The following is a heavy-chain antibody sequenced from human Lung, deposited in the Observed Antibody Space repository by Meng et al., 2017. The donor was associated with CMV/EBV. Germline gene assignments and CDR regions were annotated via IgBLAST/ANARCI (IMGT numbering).Heavy chain of an antibody. V-gene: IGHV1-8*01. CDR2: MNPNRGNT. CDR1: GYTFSYYD. D-gene: IGHD2/OR15-2a*01. Sequence: ASVKVSCKASGYTFSYYDIIWVRQASGQGLEWVGWMNPNRGNTAYAQKFQGRVTMTRDTSTSIAYMELSSLRSGDTAVYYCARGLVQCSTINCHDYRFSGMDVWGQGXTVTVSS. CDR3: ARGLVQCSTINCHDYRFSGMDV. J-gene: IGHJ6*02.